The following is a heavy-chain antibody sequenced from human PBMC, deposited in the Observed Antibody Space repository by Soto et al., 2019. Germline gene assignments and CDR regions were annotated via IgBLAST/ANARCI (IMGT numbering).Heavy chain of an antibody. J-gene: IGHJ4*02. CDR3: ARIRATDYEIDY. D-gene: IGHD3-22*01. CDR2: RERHGNDK. Sequence: VGSLRLSYPPSGCIFGLYCMTCVRQARGKGLEWVANRERHGNDKYYVDPVTCRFTISRDNAQNSLFLQMNNLRAEETAVYFCARIRATDYEIDYWGQATLVTASS. CDR1: GCIFGLYC. V-gene: IGHV3-7*03.